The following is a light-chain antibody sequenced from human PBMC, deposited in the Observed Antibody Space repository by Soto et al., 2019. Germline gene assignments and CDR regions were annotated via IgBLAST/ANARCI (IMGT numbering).Light chain of an antibody. CDR1: QGISTN. CDR3: QRYTHGST. CDR2: AAS. Sequence: DIQMTQSPSSLYASVGDRVTITCRASQGISTNLAWYQQKPGRVPTLLIYAASILQSGVPPRFSGSGSGTDVTLTITSLQPEDVGNIYCQRYTHGSTFGQGTKVEI. V-gene: IGKV1-27*01. J-gene: IGKJ1*01.